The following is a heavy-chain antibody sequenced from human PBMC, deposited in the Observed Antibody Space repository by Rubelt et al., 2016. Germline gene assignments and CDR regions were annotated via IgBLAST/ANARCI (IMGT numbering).Heavy chain of an antibody. Sequence: QVQLVQSGAEVKKPGASVKVSCKASGYTFTGYYMHWVRQAPGQGLEWMGWINPNSGGTNYAQKFQARLTMTGDTSLSTACRELSRLRSDDTAVYYCARRDGYNWDDAFDIWGQGTMVTVSS. V-gene: IGHV1-2*02. J-gene: IGHJ3*02. CDR1: GYTFTGYY. CDR3: ARRDGYNWDDAFDI. D-gene: IGHD5-24*01. CDR2: INPNSGGT.